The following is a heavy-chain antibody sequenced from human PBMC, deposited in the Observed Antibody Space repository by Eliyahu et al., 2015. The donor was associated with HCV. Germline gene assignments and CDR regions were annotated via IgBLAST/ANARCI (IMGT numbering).Heavy chain of an antibody. Sequence: EVQLVESGGGLVTPGGSLRLSCAASGIXFXKAXMTWVRQAPGKGLEWVGRVKSGGSTDYAAPVKGRFTISRADSESTVYMQMNSLRTEDTAVYYCITNQWLNNFDDAFHIWGQGTLVTVSS. CDR1: GIXFXKAX. CDR2: VKSGGST. V-gene: IGHV3-15*01. CDR3: ITNQWLNNFDDAFHI. D-gene: IGHD5-12*01. J-gene: IGHJ3*02.